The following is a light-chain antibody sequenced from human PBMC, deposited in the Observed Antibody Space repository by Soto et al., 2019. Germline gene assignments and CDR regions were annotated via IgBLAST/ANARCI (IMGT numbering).Light chain of an antibody. CDR3: QQYHDWPPWT. Sequence: ETVMTQSPATLSVSPGERATLSCRASQSVSSNLAWYQQKPGQAPGLLIYGASTRATGIPTRFSGRGSGTEFTLTISRLQSDDFALYYCQQYHDWPPWTFGQGTKVEVK. J-gene: IGKJ1*01. V-gene: IGKV3-15*01. CDR1: QSVSSN. CDR2: GAS.